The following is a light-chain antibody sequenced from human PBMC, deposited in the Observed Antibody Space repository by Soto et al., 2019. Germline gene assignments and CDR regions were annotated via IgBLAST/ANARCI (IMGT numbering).Light chain of an antibody. Sequence: QSALTQPASVSGSPGQSITISCTGTSSDVGGYNYVSWYQQHPGKAPKLMIYEVTNRTSGVSNRFSGSKSCNTASLTISGLQAEDEANYYCSSYTSSSTLGVFGTGTKVTVL. V-gene: IGLV2-14*01. J-gene: IGLJ1*01. CDR1: SSDVGGYNY. CDR3: SSYTSSSTLGV. CDR2: EVT.